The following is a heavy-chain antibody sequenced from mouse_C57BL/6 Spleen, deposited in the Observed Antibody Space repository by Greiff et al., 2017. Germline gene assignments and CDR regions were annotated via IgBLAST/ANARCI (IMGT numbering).Heavy chain of an antibody. Sequence: EVKLVESGGGLVKPGGSLKLSCAASGFTFSSYAMSWVRQTPEKRLEWVATISDGGSYTYYPDNVKGRFTISRDNAKNNLYLQMSHLKSEDTAMXYCARDPDYDGDAKDYWGQGTSVTVSS. CDR1: GFTFSSYA. D-gene: IGHD2-4*01. CDR3: ARDPDYDGDAKDY. V-gene: IGHV5-4*01. J-gene: IGHJ4*01. CDR2: ISDGGSYT.